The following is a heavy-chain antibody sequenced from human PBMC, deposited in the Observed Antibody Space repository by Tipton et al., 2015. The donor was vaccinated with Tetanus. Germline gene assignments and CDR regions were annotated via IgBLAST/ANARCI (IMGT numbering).Heavy chain of an antibody. CDR1: GGPIRGYY. V-gene: IGHV4-59*01. Sequence: TLSLTCVVSGGPIRGYYWSWIRQPPGKQLEWIGWIYYSGSTKYNPSLKSRVTMSVDTSKNQFSLKLRSVTVADTAVYYCARGGSSVGPWGQGTRVIVSS. CDR3: ARGGSSVGP. J-gene: IGHJ5*02. D-gene: IGHD3-10*01. CDR2: IYYSGST.